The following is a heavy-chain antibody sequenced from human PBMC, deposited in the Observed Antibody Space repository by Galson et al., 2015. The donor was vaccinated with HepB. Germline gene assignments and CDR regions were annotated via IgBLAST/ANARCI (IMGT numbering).Heavy chain of an antibody. CDR1: GYTFTSFY. Sequence: SVKVSCKASGYTFTSFYMHWVRQAPGQRLEWMALINPSGATTGYAQKFQGRVTLARDTSTSTVYMELSSLTSDDPAVYYCARSDCSRTSCSLGKYYYGMDVWGQGTAVTVTS. D-gene: IGHD2-2*01. V-gene: IGHV1-46*01. CDR3: ARSDCSRTSCSLGKYYYGMDV. J-gene: IGHJ6*02. CDR2: INPSGATT.